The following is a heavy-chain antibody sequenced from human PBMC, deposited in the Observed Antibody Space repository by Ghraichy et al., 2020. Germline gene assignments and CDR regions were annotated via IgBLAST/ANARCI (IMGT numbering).Heavy chain of an antibody. Sequence: GGSLRLSCVASGFSFSTHSMNWVRQAPGKGLEWVSSISSASSYIYYGDSVKGRFTISRDNAKNSLYLQMNDLRADDTAVYFCASGSITSPTGWFDPWGQGTLVTVSS. CDR2: ISSASSYI. CDR3: ASGSITSPTGWFDP. D-gene: IGHD1-26*01. J-gene: IGHJ5*02. V-gene: IGHV3-21*04. CDR1: GFSFSTHS.